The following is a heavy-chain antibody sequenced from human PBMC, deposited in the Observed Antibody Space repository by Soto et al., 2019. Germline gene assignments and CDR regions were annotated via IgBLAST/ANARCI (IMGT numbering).Heavy chain of an antibody. CDR1: GFTLSDHY. V-gene: IGHV3-11*01. CDR3: AREPTGAWFDP. CDR2: ISSSGSTI. J-gene: IGHJ5*02. D-gene: IGHD7-27*01. Sequence: GGSLRLSCAGSGFTLSDHYIDWVRQAPGKGLEWVSYISSSGSTIYYADSVKGRFTISRDNAKNSLYLQMNSLRAEDTAVYYCAREPTGAWFDPWGQGTLVTVSS.